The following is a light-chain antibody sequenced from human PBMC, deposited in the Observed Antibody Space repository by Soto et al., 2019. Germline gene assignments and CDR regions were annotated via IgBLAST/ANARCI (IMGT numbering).Light chain of an antibody. Sequence: QSALTQPASVSGSPGQSITISCTGTSSDVGGYNYVSWYQQHPGKAPKLMISGVSNRPSGVSDRFSGSKSDNTASLTISGLQAEDEADYYCSSYTSGSTLVFGGGTKVTVL. CDR1: SSDVGGYNY. CDR2: GVS. V-gene: IGLV2-14*01. CDR3: SSYTSGSTLV. J-gene: IGLJ2*01.